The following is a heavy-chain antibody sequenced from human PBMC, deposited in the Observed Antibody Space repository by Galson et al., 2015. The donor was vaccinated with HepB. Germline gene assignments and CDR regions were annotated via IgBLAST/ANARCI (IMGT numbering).Heavy chain of an antibody. V-gene: IGHV6-1*01. CDR2: TYYRSTWRH. CDR1: GDIVFTNGVA. Sequence: CAISGDIVFTNGVAWNWIRQSPSRGLEWLGRTYYRSTWRHDYAVSVESRITINLDTSVNHFSLQLNSVTPEDTAMYYCARGRNGGLDGWGQGTLVTVSS. CDR3: ARGRNGGLDG. J-gene: IGHJ5*02. D-gene: IGHD3-16*01.